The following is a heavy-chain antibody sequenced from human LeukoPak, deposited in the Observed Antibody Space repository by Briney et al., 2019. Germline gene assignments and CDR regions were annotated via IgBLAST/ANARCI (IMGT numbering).Heavy chain of an antibody. CDR3: ASVEDYDGTGSFDY. Sequence: SETLSLTCTVSGGSIRSYSWTWIRQPPGKGLEWIGYIHHSGGTNYNPSLKSRVTVSVDTSKNQFSLKLSSVTAADTAVYYCASVEDYDGTGSFDYWGQGTLVTVSS. D-gene: IGHD3-22*01. J-gene: IGHJ4*02. CDR1: GGSIRSYS. CDR2: IHHSGGT. V-gene: IGHV4-59*08.